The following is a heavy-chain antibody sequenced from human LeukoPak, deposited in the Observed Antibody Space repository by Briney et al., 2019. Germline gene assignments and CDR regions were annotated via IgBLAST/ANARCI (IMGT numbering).Heavy chain of an antibody. CDR1: GGSISSYY. J-gene: IGHJ5*02. CDR3: ARDTDEYCSGGSCYSALGWFDP. CDR2: IYTSGST. D-gene: IGHD2-15*01. Sequence: SETLSLTCTVSGGSISSYYWSWIRQPAGKGLEWIGRIYTSGSTNYNPSLKSRVTMSVDTSKNQFSLKLSSVTAADTAVYYCARDTDEYCSGGSCYSALGWFDPWGQGTLVTVSS. V-gene: IGHV4-4*07.